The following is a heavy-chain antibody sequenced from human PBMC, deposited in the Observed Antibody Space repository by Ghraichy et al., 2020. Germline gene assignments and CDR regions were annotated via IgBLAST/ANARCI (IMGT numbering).Heavy chain of an antibody. CDR3: ARDGTWNGYLAAFDV. D-gene: IGHD3-3*01. CDR1: GFTFRNYT. CDR2: ISSSSDYT. J-gene: IGHJ3*01. Sequence: GGSLRLSCAASGFTFRNYTMNWLRQAPGKGPEWVSSISSSSDYTYYADSVKGRFTISRDNAEDSLYLQMSSLRVEDTAVYYCARDGTWNGYLAAFDVWGQGTLVTVSS. V-gene: IGHV3-21*01.